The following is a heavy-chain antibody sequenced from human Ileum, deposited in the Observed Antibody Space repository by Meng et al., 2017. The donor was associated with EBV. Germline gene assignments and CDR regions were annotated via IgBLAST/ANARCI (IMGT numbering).Heavy chain of an antibody. J-gene: IGHJ4*02. CDR2: IYYSGST. Sequence: ELRDSGTGPVKPSETLSLPGTVSGGSISSSSDYLGWIRKPPGKGLEWIGIIYYSGSTYYNPSLKSRVTISVDTSKNQFSLKLSSVTAADTAVYYCARSIVVVPAAIYYWGQGTLVTVSS. CDR1: GGSISSSSDY. CDR3: ARSIVVVPAAIYY. D-gene: IGHD2-2*01. V-gene: IGHV4-39*01.